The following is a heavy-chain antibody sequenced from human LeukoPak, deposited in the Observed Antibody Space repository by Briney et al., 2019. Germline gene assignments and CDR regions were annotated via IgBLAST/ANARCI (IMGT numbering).Heavy chain of an antibody. CDR2: INHSGST. Sequence: SETLSLTCAVYGGSFSGYYWSWIRQPPGKGLEWIGEINHSGSTNYNPSLKSRVTISVDTSKSQFSLKLSSVTAADTAVYYCARAPTDMTLRRTNWFDPWGQGTLVTVSS. CDR3: ARAPTDMTLRRTNWFDP. CDR1: GGSFSGYY. J-gene: IGHJ5*02. D-gene: IGHD4-17*01. V-gene: IGHV4-34*01.